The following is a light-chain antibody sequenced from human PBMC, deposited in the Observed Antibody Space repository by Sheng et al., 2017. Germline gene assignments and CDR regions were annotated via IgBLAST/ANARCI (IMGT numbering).Light chain of an antibody. Sequence: EIVLTQSPGTLSLSPGERATLSCRASQSVSSKLAWYQQKPGQAPRLLIYGASSRATGIPERFSASGSGTDFTLTIRRLEPEDFAVYYCQQYGSSPPWTFGQGTKVEIK. CDR1: QSVSSK. V-gene: IGKV3-20*01. CDR3: QQYGSSPPWT. CDR2: GAS. J-gene: IGKJ1*01.